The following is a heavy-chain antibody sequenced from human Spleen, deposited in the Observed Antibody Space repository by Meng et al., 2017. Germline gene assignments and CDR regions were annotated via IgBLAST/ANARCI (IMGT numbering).Heavy chain of an antibody. J-gene: IGHJ2*01. V-gene: IGHV4-39*07. D-gene: IGHD1-14*01. CDR2: TYYSGDT. CDR3: ARDKTSPGYIDL. CDR1: GGSIISSSFY. Sequence: QLPPQESGPGLVKPSETLSLTCTVSGGSIISSSFYWAWIRQPPGKGLEWIGSTYYSGDTYDNPSLKSRVTISVDTSKNQFSLKVRSVTAADTAVYYCARDKTSPGYIDLWGRGTLVTVSS.